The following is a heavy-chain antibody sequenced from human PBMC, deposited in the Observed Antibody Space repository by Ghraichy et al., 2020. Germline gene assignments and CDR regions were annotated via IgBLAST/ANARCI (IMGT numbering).Heavy chain of an antibody. CDR1: GFTFSSYS. D-gene: IGHD3-10*01. J-gene: IGHJ6*02. V-gene: IGHV3-48*02. CDR3: ARAGIHMVRGVKYYGVDV. Sequence: GGSLRLSCAASGFTFSSYSMNWVRQAPGKGLEWVSYISSSSSTIYYADSVKGRFTISRDNAKNSLYLQMNSLRDEDTAVYYCARAGIHMVRGVKYYGVDVWGQGTTVTVSS. CDR2: ISSSSSTI.